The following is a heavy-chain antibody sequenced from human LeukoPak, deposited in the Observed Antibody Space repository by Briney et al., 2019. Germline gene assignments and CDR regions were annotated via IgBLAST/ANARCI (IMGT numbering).Heavy chain of an antibody. Sequence: PSETLSLTCTVSGGSISSYYWSWIRQPPGKGLEWLGYIYYSGSTNYSPSLKSRVTISVDTSKNQFSLKLSSVTAADTAVYYCARFPYGSGTYYTYYFDYWGQGTLVTVSS. CDR2: IYYSGST. V-gene: IGHV4-59*01. CDR1: GGSISSYY. J-gene: IGHJ4*02. D-gene: IGHD3-10*01. CDR3: ARFPYGSGTYYTYYFDY.